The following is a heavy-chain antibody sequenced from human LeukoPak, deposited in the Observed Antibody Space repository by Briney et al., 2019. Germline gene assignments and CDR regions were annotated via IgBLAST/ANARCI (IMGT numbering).Heavy chain of an antibody. J-gene: IGHJ4*02. CDR2: ISSSGSTI. V-gene: IGHV3-48*03. Sequence: GGSLRLSCAASGFTFSSYEMNWVRQAPGKGLEWVSYISSSGSTIYYADSVKGRFTISRDNAKNSLYLQMNSLRAEDTAVYYCARDYGGSYPGHFDYWGQGTLVTVSS. CDR1: GFTFSSYE. D-gene: IGHD1-26*01. CDR3: ARDYGGSYPGHFDY.